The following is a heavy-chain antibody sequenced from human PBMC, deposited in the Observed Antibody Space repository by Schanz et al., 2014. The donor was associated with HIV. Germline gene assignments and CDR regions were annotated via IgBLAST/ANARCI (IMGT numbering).Heavy chain of an antibody. CDR3: AKPEYDSSGNSQSHFDY. Sequence: QVLESGGGLVQTGGSLRLSCVASGFTFSDFSMNWVRQGAGKGLEWVSSITESGGRTYYADSVNGRFTISRDNSKNTLYLQMTTLRTEDTAVYYCAKPEYDSSGNSQSHFDYWGQGTLVTVSS. CDR1: GFTFSDFS. CDR2: ITESGGRT. J-gene: IGHJ4*02. V-gene: IGHV3-23*01. D-gene: IGHD3-22*01.